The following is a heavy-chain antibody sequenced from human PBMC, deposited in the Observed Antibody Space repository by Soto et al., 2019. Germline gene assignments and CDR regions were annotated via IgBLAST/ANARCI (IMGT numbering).Heavy chain of an antibody. V-gene: IGHV1-69*13. CDR2: IIPMFGST. CDR1: GDSVSSYV. Sequence: SVKVSCKASGDSVSSYVITWVRQAPGQGLEWMGGIIPMFGSTRYEQKLQDRLTITADDSTSTVYMELSRLRSDDTAVYYCAREKGVSTISQPYGMDVWGQGTAVTVSS. J-gene: IGHJ6*02. D-gene: IGHD1-1*01. CDR3: AREKGVSTISQPYGMDV.